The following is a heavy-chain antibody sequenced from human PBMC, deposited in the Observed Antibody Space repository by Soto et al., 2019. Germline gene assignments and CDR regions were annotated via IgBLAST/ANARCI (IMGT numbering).Heavy chain of an antibody. V-gene: IGHV3-21*01. CDR1: GFTFSTYA. J-gene: IGHJ4*02. CDR3: ARVPDSSAYYYYFDY. CDR2: ISSGSSLL. Sequence: PGGSLRLSCAASGFTFSTYAMSWVRQAPGKGLEWVSSISSGSSLLYYADSVRGRFTISRDNAKNSLYLQMNSLRADDTAVYYCARVPDSSAYYYYFDYWGQGTQVTVSS. D-gene: IGHD3-22*01.